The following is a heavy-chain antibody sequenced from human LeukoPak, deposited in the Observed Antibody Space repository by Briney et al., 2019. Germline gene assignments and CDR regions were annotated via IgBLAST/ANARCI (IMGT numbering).Heavy chain of an antibody. Sequence: ASVKVSCKASGYTFTGYYVHWVRQAPGQGLEWIGWINPNSGGTNFAQNFQGRLTMTRDTSISTAYMELSRLRSDDTAVYYCARDGHRDSTVTPPFDYWGQGTLVTVSS. J-gene: IGHJ4*02. CDR1: GYTFTGYY. D-gene: IGHD4-11*01. CDR2: INPNSGGT. CDR3: ARDGHRDSTVTPPFDY. V-gene: IGHV1-2*02.